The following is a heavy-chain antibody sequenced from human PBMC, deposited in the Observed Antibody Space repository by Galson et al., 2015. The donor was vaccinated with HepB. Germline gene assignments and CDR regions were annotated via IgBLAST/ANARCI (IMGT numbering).Heavy chain of an antibody. V-gene: IGHV3-30*01. CDR2: ISHDGSNT. D-gene: IGHD1-20*01. Sequence: SLRLSCAASGFTFSSYVMHWVRQAPGKGLEWVALISHDGSNTYYADSVKGRFTFSRDSSKNTLNLQMNSLRAEDTAVYYCAREYNWGGGEGYFDDWGQGTLVTVSS. J-gene: IGHJ4*02. CDR1: GFTFSSYV. CDR3: AREYNWGGGEGYFDD.